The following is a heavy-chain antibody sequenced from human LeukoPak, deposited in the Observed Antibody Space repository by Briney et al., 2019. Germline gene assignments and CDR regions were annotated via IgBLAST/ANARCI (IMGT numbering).Heavy chain of an antibody. D-gene: IGHD3-10*01. CDR3: ARVSGSGSYKSFDY. CDR1: GFTFSSYA. Sequence: GGSLRLSCAASGFTFSSYAMHWVRQAPGKGLEWVAVISYDGSNKYYADSVKGRFTISRDNSKNTLYLQMNSLRAEDTAVYYCARVSGSGSYKSFDYWGQGTLVTVSS. J-gene: IGHJ4*02. V-gene: IGHV3-30-3*01. CDR2: ISYDGSNK.